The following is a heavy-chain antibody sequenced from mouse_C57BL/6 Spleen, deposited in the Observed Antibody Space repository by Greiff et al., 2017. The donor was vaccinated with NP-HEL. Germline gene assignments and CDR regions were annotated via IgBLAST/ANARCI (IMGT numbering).Heavy chain of an antibody. Sequence: VQLQESGAELVRPGASVTLSCKASGYTFTDYEMHWVKQTPVHGLEWIGAIDPETGGTAYNQKFKGKAILTADKSSSTAYMELRSLTSEDSAVYYCTSYYGSSRYYAMDYWGQGTSVTVSS. CDR1: GYTFTDYE. CDR2: IDPETGGT. V-gene: IGHV1-15*01. CDR3: TSYYGSSRYYAMDY. J-gene: IGHJ4*01. D-gene: IGHD1-1*01.